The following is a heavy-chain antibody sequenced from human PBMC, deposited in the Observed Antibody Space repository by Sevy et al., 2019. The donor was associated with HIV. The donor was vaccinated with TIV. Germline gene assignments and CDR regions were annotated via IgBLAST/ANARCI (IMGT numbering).Heavy chain of an antibody. CDR3: ARDLRSNYNNYFYP. Sequence: GGSLRLSCAASGFPFSTYALHWVRQAPGKGLEWVAVISYDGSNKYYADSVKGGFTISRESSKNTLYLQMNSLTTEDTAVYYCARDLRSNYNNYFYPWGQGTLVTVSS. V-gene: IGHV3-30-3*01. CDR2: ISYDGSNK. CDR1: GFPFSTYA. D-gene: IGHD4-4*01. J-gene: IGHJ5*02.